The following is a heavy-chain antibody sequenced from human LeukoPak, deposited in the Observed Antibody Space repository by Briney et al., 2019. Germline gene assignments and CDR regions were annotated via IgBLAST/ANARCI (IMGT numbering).Heavy chain of an antibody. Sequence: PSETLSLTCTVSGGSISSSSYYWGWIRQPPGKGLEWIGSIYYSGSTYYNPSLKSRVTISVDTSKNQFSLKLSSVTAADTAVYYCARPSGHYPFGAFDIWGQGTMVTVSS. J-gene: IGHJ3*02. V-gene: IGHV4-39*01. CDR1: GGSISSSSYY. D-gene: IGHD3-22*01. CDR3: ARPSGHYPFGAFDI. CDR2: IYYSGST.